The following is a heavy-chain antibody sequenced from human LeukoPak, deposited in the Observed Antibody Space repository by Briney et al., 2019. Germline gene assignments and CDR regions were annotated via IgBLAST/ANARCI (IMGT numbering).Heavy chain of an antibody. V-gene: IGHV4-59*01. D-gene: IGHD5-12*01. J-gene: IGHJ6*02. Sequence: SETLSLTCTVSGGSISGYYWSWIRQPPGKGLEWIGYIYDSGNTNYNPSLKSRVTISVDTSKNQFSLKLSSVTAADTAVYFCARGGSGYDSFYYYGMDVWGQGTTVTVSS. CDR2: IYDSGNT. CDR3: ARGGSGYDSFYYYGMDV. CDR1: GGSISGYY.